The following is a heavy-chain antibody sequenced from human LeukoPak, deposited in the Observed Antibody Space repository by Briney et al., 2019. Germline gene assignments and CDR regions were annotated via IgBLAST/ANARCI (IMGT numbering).Heavy chain of an antibody. Sequence: PSETLSLTCTVSGGSISSYYWSWIRQPPGKGLEWTGYIYTSGSTNYNPSLKSRVTISVDTSKNQFSLKLSSVTAADTAVYYCARRGYYYYYMDVWGKGTTVTVSS. CDR3: ARRGYYYYYMDV. D-gene: IGHD3-10*01. CDR1: GGSISSYY. CDR2: IYTSGST. J-gene: IGHJ6*03. V-gene: IGHV4-4*09.